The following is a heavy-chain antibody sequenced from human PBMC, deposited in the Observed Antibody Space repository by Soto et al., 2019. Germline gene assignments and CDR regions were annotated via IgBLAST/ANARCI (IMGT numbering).Heavy chain of an antibody. V-gene: IGHV4-30-4*01. Sequence: QVQLQESGPGLVKPSQTLSLTCTVSGGSIKSGDYYWTWIRQPPGKGLEFIGYIYYSANTYYNPSLKSRVTIXVXTXXNPLSLKLSSVTAADTAVYYCARGPCGGDCYPPDSWGQGTLVTVSS. CDR1: GGSIKSGDYY. CDR2: IYYSANT. CDR3: ARGPCGGDCYPPDS. J-gene: IGHJ4*02. D-gene: IGHD2-21*02.